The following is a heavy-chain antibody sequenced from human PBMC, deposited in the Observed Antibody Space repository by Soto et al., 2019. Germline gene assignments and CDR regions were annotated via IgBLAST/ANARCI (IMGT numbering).Heavy chain of an antibody. CDR1: GGTFSSYA. Sequence: ASVKVSCKASGGTFSSYAISWVRQAPGQGLEWMGGIIPIFGTANYAQKFQGRVTITADESTSTAYMELSSLRSEDTAVYYCAREEQLEDAYNRFDPWGQGTLVTVSS. CDR2: IIPIFGTA. D-gene: IGHD6-13*01. V-gene: IGHV1-69*13. J-gene: IGHJ5*02. CDR3: AREEQLEDAYNRFDP.